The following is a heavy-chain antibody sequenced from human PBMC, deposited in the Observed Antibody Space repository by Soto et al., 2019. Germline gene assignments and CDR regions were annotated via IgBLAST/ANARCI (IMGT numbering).Heavy chain of an antibody. V-gene: IGHV3-11*01. J-gene: IGHJ4*02. CDR1: GFTFSDYY. CDR2: ISSSGSTI. CDR3: ARKEYYYDSSGYDY. Sequence: LRLSCAASGFTFSDYYMSWIRQAPGKGLEWVSYISSSGSTIYYADSVKGRFTISRDNAKNSLYLQMNSLRAEDTAVYYCARKEYYYDSSGYDYWGQGTLVTVSS. D-gene: IGHD3-22*01.